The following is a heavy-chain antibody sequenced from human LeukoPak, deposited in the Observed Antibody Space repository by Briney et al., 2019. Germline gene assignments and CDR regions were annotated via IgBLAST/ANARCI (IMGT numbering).Heavy chain of an antibody. CDR3: ARCSSGYYYIAQHAFDI. CDR2: IYYSGST. V-gene: IGHV4-30-4*01. CDR1: GGSISSGDYY. D-gene: IGHD3-22*01. Sequence: SETLSLTCTVSGGSISSGDYYWSWIRQPPGKGLEWIGYIYYSGSTYYNPSLKSRVTISVDTSKNQFSLKLSSVTAADTAVYYCARCSSGYYYIAQHAFDIWGQGTMVTVSS. J-gene: IGHJ3*02.